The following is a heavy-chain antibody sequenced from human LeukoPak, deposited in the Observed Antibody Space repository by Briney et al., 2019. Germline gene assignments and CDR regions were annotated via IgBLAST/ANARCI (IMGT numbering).Heavy chain of an antibody. V-gene: IGHV1-18*01. D-gene: IGHD1-1*01. CDR1: GYTFTSYG. CDR3: ARAGGDNCLEGDDY. J-gene: IGHJ4*02. CDR2: ISAYNCNT. Sequence: ASVKVSCKASGYTFTSYGISWVRQAPGQGLEWMGWISAYNCNTNYAQKHQGRVTMTTDTSTSTDYMELRSLRSDDTAVYYCARAGGDNCLEGDDYWGQGTLVTVS.